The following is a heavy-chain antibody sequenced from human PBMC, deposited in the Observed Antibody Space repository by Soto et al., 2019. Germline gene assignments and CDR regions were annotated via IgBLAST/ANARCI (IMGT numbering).Heavy chain of an antibody. CDR1: GFTSSSYA. CDR2: ISGSGGST. CDR3: ARACPIAARPSDYYYYGMDV. Sequence: LRLSCAASGFTSSSYAMSWVRQAPGKGLEWVSAISGSGGSTYYADSVKGRFTISRDNSKNTLYLQMNSLRAEDTAVYYCARACPIAARPSDYYYYGMDVWGQGTTVAVSS. J-gene: IGHJ6*02. V-gene: IGHV3-23*01. D-gene: IGHD6-6*01.